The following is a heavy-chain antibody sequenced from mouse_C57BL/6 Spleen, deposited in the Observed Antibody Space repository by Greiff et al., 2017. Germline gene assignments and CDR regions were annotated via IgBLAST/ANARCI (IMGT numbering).Heavy chain of an antibody. D-gene: IGHD1-1*01. CDR1: GYTFTSYW. V-gene: IGHV1-64*01. CDR3: ARSPNYYGCSYWYFDV. Sequence: QVQLQQPGAELVKPGASVKLSCKASGYTFTSYWMHWVKQRPGQGLEWIGMIHPNSGSTNYNEKFKSKATLTVDKSSSTAYMQLSSLTSEDSAVYYCARSPNYYGCSYWYFDVWGTETTVTVSS. CDR2: IHPNSGST. J-gene: IGHJ1*03.